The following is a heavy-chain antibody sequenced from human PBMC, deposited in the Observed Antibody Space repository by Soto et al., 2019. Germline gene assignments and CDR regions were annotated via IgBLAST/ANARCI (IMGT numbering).Heavy chain of an antibody. D-gene: IGHD3-22*01. V-gene: IGHV4-39*01. CDR2: IYYSGST. CDR3: ARHLPYYYDSSGYYPFDY. J-gene: IGHJ4*02. CDR1: GGSISSSSYY. Sequence: PSETLSLTCTVSGGSISSSSYYWGWIRQPPGKGLEWIGSIYYSGSTYYNPSLKSRVTISVDTSKNQFSLKLSSVTAADTAVYYCARHLPYYYDSSGYYPFDYWGQGTLVTVSS.